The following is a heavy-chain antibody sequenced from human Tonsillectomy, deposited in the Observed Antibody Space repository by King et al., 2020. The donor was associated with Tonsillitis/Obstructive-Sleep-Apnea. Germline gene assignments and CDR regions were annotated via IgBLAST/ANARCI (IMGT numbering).Heavy chain of an antibody. J-gene: IGHJ4*02. CDR1: GDSVSSNSAS. CDR3: ATWRYDS. Sequence: QLQESGPGLVKPSQTLSLTCAISGDSVSSNSASWNWIMQSPSRGLEWLGRAYYRSSWKNDYAVSFKSRITINPDTSKNHFSLQLKSVTPDDTALYYCATWRYDSWGQGTLVTVSS. V-gene: IGHV6-1*01. D-gene: IGHD3-16*02. CDR2: AYYRSSWKN.